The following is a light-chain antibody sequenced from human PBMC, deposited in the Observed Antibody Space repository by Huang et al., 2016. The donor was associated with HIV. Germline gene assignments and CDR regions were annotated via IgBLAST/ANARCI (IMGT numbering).Light chain of an antibody. Sequence: DIQMTQSPSSLSASVGDRVAIPCRASQGISNSLAWYQQKPGKAPKLLLYAASKLEGGVTSRFIGSGSGAVYTLTISSLQPEDVAVYHCQQYHGVPWTFGQGTKVEVK. CDR1: QGISNS. J-gene: IGKJ1*01. CDR2: AAS. CDR3: QQYHGVPWT. V-gene: IGKV1-NL1*01.